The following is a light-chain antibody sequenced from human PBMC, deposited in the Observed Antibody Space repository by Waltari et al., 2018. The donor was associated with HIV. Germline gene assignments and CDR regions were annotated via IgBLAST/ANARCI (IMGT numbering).Light chain of an antibody. CDR1: QSLLRSNGYMY. CDR2: LGT. V-gene: IGKV2-28*01. J-gene: IGKJ4*01. CDR3: MQALEAPLT. Sequence: DIVMTQSPVSLPVTPGEPASISGRSSQSLLRSNGYMYLDWYLQKPGHSPQLLIYLGTNRASGVPDRFSGSGSATDFTLKISKVEAEDVGVYYCMQALEAPLTFGGGTRLEIK.